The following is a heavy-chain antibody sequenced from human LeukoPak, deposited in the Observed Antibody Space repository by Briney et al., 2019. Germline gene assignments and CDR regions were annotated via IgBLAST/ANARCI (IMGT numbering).Heavy chain of an antibody. Sequence: PGGSPRLSCAASGFTFSSYAMSWVRQAPGKGLEWVSVISGSGYSTYYADSVKGRFTISRDNSKNTLYLQMNSLRAEDTAVYYCAKDRSGSTAEYFQDWGQGTLVTVSS. CDR2: ISGSGYST. V-gene: IGHV3-23*01. D-gene: IGHD3-10*01. CDR3: AKDRSGSTAEYFQD. J-gene: IGHJ1*01. CDR1: GFTFSSYA.